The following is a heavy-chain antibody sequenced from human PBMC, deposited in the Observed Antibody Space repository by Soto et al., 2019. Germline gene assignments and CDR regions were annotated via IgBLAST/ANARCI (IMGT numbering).Heavy chain of an antibody. CDR2: IIPIFGTA. D-gene: IGHD2-21*02. Sequence: SVKVSCKAAGGTFSSYAISWVRQAPGQGLEWMGGIIPIFGTANYAQKFQGRVTITADESTSTAYMELSSLRSGDTAVYYCARDHVGAYCGGDCTDAFDIWGQATMLTLSS. CDR3: ARDHVGAYCGGDCTDAFDI. CDR1: GGTFSSYA. V-gene: IGHV1-69*13. J-gene: IGHJ3*02.